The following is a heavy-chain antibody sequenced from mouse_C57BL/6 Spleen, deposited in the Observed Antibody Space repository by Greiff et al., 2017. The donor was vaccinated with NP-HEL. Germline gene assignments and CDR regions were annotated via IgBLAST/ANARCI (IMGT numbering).Heavy chain of an antibody. J-gene: IGHJ2*01. D-gene: IGHD1-1*01. CDR3: AIITTVGGNFDY. CDR2: IDPSDSYT. V-gene: IGHV1-69*01. CDR1: GYTFTSYW. Sequence: QVHVKQPGAELVMPGASVKLSCKASGYTFTSYWMHWVKQRPGQGLEWIGEIDPSDSYTNYNQKFKGKSTLTVDKSSSTAYMQLSSLTSEDSAVYYCAIITTVGGNFDYWGQGTTLTVSS.